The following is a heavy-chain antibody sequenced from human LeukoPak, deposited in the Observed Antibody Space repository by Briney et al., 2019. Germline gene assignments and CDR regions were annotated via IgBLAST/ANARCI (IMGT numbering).Heavy chain of an antibody. CDR1: GGSFSGYY. J-gene: IGHJ4*02. CDR3: ARGRVAVAGRFGY. CDR2: INHSGST. V-gene: IGHV4-34*01. Sequence: SETLSLTCAVYGGSFSGYYWSWIRQPPGKGLEWIGEINHSGSTNYNPSLKSLVTISVDTSKNQFSLKLSSVTAADTAVYYCARGRVAVAGRFGYWGQGTLVTVSS. D-gene: IGHD6-19*01.